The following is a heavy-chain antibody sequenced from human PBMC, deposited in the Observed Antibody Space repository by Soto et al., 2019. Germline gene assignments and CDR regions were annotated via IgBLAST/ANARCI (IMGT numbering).Heavy chain of an antibody. D-gene: IGHD2-8*01. V-gene: IGHV1-2*02. J-gene: IGHJ6*02. CDR2: ISPNSGGS. Sequence: GPSVKVSFKSSGGTFTGYYMHWVRQAPGQGLEWMAWISPNSGGSEYAQKFQDRVTVTRDTSISTAYMEMSRLRYDDTAVYYCARDVGYCTGPSCHNYYALDVWGQGTTVTVSS. CDR1: GGTFTGYY. CDR3: ARDVGYCTGPSCHNYYALDV.